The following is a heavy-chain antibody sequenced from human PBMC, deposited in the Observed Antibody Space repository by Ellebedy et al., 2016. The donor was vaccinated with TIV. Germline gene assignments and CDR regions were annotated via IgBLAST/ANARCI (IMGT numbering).Heavy chain of an antibody. CDR1: GGSVSSGSYY. D-gene: IGHD4-17*01. CDR2: IYYSGST. Sequence: MPSETLSLTCTVSGGSVSSGSYYCSWIRQPPGKGLEWIGYIYYSGSTNYNPSLKSRVTISVDTSKDQFSLKLSSVTAADTAVYYCASRTEWVTTMDVWGQGTTVTVSS. CDR3: ASRTEWVTTMDV. V-gene: IGHV4-61*01. J-gene: IGHJ6*02.